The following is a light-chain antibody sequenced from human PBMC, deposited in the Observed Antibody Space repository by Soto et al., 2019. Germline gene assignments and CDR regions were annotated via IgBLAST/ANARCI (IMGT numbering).Light chain of an antibody. V-gene: IGLV2-11*01. J-gene: IGLJ2*01. CDR2: DVT. CDR3: CSYAGSDVI. Sequence: QSALTQPRSVSGSPGQSVTISCTGNSSDVGVYKYVSWYQQHPGKAPKLMIYDVTKRPSGVPDRFSGSESGNTASLTISGLQAEDEADYYCCSYAGSDVIFGGGTKLTVL. CDR1: SSDVGVYKY.